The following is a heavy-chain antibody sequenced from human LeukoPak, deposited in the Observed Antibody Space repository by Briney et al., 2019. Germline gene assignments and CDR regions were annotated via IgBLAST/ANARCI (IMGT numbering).Heavy chain of an antibody. Sequence: GGSLRLSCAASGLTFSSYAMSWVRQAPGKGLEWVSAISGSGGATYYADSVKGRFTISRENSKNTLHLQMNSLRAADTAVYYCASGPDIIVGPVGKSFMAVWGKGTTVTVSS. CDR2: ISGSGGAT. D-gene: IGHD2-2*01. V-gene: IGHV3-23*01. CDR3: ASGPDIIVGPVGKSFMAV. J-gene: IGHJ6*03. CDR1: GLTFSSYA.